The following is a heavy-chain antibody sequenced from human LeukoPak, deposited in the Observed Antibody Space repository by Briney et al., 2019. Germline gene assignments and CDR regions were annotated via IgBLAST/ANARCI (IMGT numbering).Heavy chain of an antibody. D-gene: IGHD3-22*01. J-gene: IGHJ4*02. CDR3: AASSGYYYTAFRY. CDR1: GFTFSNYG. V-gene: IGHV3-23*01. CDR2: ISGSGGTT. Sequence: GGTLRLSCAASGFTFSNYGMSWVRQAPGKGLEWVSAISGSGGTTYYVDSVKGRFTISRDNSKNTLYLQMNSLRAEDTAVYYCAASSGYYYTAFRYWGQGTLVTVSS.